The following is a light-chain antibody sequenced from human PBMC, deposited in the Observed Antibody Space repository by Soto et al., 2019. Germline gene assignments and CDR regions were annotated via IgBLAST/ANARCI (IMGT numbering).Light chain of an antibody. V-gene: IGLV2-14*01. CDR2: DVS. Sequence: QSVLTQPASVSGSPGQSITISCTGTSSDVGGYNYVSWYQQHPGKAPKLMIYDVSNRPSGVSNRFSGSKSGNTASLPISGRQAEDEADYYCSSYTSSSTLVVLGTGTKVTVL. CDR3: SSYTSSSTLVV. CDR1: SSDVGGYNY. J-gene: IGLJ1*01.